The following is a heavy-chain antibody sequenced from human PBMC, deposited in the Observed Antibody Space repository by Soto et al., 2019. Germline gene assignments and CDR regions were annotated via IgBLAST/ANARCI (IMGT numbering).Heavy chain of an antibody. J-gene: IGHJ4*02. CDR1: GGSISSGGYY. V-gene: IGHV4-31*03. CDR2: IYYSGST. Sequence: TLSLTCTVSGGSISSGGYYWSWIRQHPGKGLEWIGYIYYSGSTYYNPSLKSRVTISVDTSKNQFSLKLSSVTAADTAVYYCVRDGCSGGSCYIDYWGQGTLVTVSS. CDR3: VRDGCSGGSCYIDY. D-gene: IGHD2-15*01.